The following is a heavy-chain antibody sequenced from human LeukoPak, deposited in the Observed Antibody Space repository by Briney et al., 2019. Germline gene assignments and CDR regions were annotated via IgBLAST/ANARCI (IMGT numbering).Heavy chain of an antibody. D-gene: IGHD2-15*01. V-gene: IGHV3-30*02. Sequence: GGPLRLSCVASGFTFSSYDMHWVRQAPGKGLEWVAFIRYDGSNKYYADSVKGRFTISRDNPKNTVYLQMNSLRAEDTAVYYCARDPHEWWSNPYAFDIWGQGTMVTVSS. J-gene: IGHJ3*02. CDR3: ARDPHEWWSNPYAFDI. CDR2: IRYDGSNK. CDR1: GFTFSSYD.